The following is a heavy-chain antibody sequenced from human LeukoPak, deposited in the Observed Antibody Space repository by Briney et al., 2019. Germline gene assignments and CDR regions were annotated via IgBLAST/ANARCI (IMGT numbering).Heavy chain of an antibody. V-gene: IGHV1-18*01. CDR3: ARDGDGYNTPLDY. D-gene: IGHD5-24*01. Sequence: GSSVKVSCKASGGTFSSYAISWVRQAPGQGLEWMGWISAYNGNTNYAQKLQGRVTMTTDTSTSTAYMELRSLRSDDTAVYCCARDGDGYNTPLDYWGQGTLVTVSS. CDR1: GGTFSSYA. CDR2: ISAYNGNT. J-gene: IGHJ4*02.